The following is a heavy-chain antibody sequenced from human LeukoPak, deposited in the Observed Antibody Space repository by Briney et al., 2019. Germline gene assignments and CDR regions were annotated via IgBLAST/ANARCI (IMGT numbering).Heavy chain of an antibody. V-gene: IGHV4-39*07. CDR3: ASIDYEERRLNYYYYYMDV. J-gene: IGHJ6*03. CDR2: IYYSGST. Sequence: SETLSLTCTVSGGSISSSSYYWGWIRQPPGKGLEWIGSIYYSGSTYYNPSLKSRVTISVDTSKNQFSLKLSSVTAADTAVYYCASIDYEERRLNYYYYYMDVWGKGTTVTVSS. CDR1: GGSISSSSYY. D-gene: IGHD1-1*01.